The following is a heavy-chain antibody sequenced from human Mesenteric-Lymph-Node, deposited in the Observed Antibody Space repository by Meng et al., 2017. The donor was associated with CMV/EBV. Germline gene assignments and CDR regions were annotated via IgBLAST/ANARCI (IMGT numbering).Heavy chain of an antibody. D-gene: IGHD3-3*02. CDR2: INHSGST. Sequence: RSLTCAVYGGSFSDYYWSWIRQPPGKGLEWIGEINHSGSTNYNPSLKSRVTISVDTSKNQFSLRLSSVTAADTAVYYCARGPAFLDPWGQGTLVTVSS. CDR3: ARGPAFLDP. V-gene: IGHV4-34*01. J-gene: IGHJ5*02. CDR1: GGSFSDYY.